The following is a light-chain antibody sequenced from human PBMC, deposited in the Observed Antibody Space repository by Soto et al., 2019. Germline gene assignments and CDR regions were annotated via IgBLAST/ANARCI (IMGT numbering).Light chain of an antibody. Sequence: EIVLTRSPGTLSLSPGERATLSCRASQSVSNTYLAWYHQKPGQAPRLLIYGASSRATGIPDRFSGSGSGTDFTLTISRLEPEDFAVYYCQQYSSSRTFGQGTKV. V-gene: IGKV3-20*01. CDR3: QQYSSSRT. CDR2: GAS. CDR1: QSVSNTY. J-gene: IGKJ1*01.